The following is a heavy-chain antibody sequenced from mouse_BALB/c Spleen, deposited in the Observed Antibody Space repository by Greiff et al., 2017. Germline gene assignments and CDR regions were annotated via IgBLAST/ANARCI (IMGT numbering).Heavy chain of an antibody. V-gene: IGHV1-69*01. D-gene: IGHD1-1*01. J-gene: IGHJ2*01. CDR3: AREGYGSSSGFDY. CDR2: IDTSDSYT. Sequence: QVQLQQPGAELVMPGASVKMSCKASGYTFTDYWMHWVKQRPGQGLEWIGAIDTSDSYTSYNQKFKGKATLTVDESSSTAYMQLSSLTSEDSAVYYCAREGYGSSSGFDYWGQGTTLTVSS. CDR1: GYTFTDYW.